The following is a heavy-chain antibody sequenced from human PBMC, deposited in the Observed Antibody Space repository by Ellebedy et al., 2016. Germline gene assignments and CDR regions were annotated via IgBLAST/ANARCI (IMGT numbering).Heavy chain of an antibody. J-gene: IGHJ3*02. CDR3: ARLDSGSYYRRAFDI. Sequence: SETLSLTCTVSGGSISSYYWSWIRQPPGKGLEWIGYIYYSGSTNYNPSLKSRVTISVDTSKNQFSLKLSSVTAADTAVYYCARLDSGSYYRRAFDIWGQGTMVTVSS. D-gene: IGHD1-26*01. V-gene: IGHV4-59*08. CDR2: IYYSGST. CDR1: GGSISSYY.